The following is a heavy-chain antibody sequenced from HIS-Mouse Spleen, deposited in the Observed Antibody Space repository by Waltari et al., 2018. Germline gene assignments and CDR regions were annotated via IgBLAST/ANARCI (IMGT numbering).Heavy chain of an antibody. J-gene: IGHJ2*01. V-gene: IGHV4-39*07. D-gene: IGHD6-13*01. CDR1: GGSISSSSYY. CDR2: IYYSGGT. Sequence: QLQLQESGPGLVKPSETLSLTCTVSGGSISSSSYYWGWIRQPPGKGLEWIGSIYYSGGTYDDPALKGRVTLSVDTSKTQFSLKLSSGTAADTAVYYCAREIPYSSSWYDWYFDLWGRGTLVTVSS. CDR3: AREIPYSSSWYDWYFDL.